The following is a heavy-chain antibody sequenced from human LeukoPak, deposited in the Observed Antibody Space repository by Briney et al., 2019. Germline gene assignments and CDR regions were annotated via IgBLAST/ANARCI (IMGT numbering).Heavy chain of an antibody. J-gene: IGHJ4*02. CDR3: AKDSSGWYDY. CDR1: GFTFSNNP. V-gene: IGHV3-23*02. CDR2: ISGSGGSK. Sequence: GGFLRLSCAASGFTFSNNPMSWVRLSPGKGLRWVLAISGSGGSKYYEDSVKGRFTISRYNSKNTLYLQKNSLRAEDTAVYYCAKDSSGWYDYWGQGTLVTVSS. D-gene: IGHD6-19*01.